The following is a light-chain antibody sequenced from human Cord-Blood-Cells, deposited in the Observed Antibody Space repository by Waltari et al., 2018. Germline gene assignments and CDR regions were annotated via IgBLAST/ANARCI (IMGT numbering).Light chain of an antibody. CDR2: DAS. V-gene: IGKV3-11*01. J-gene: IGKJ3*01. CDR1: QSVSSY. CDR3: QQRSNWPPLT. Sequence: EIVLTQSPATLSLSPGERATLSCRASQSVSSYLAWYQQKPGQAPRLLIYDASNRATGIPARCRGRGSGTDFTLTISSLEPEDFAVYYCQQRSNWPPLTFGPGTKVDIK.